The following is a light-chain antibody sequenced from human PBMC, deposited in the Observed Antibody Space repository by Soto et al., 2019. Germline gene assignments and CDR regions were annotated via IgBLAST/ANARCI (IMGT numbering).Light chain of an antibody. CDR1: NSDVGGYNY. CDR3: NSYTHNGGPV. J-gene: IGLJ1*01. V-gene: IGLV2-14*01. CDR2: GIT. Sequence: QSVLTQPASVSGSPGQSITIFCTGTNSDVGGYNYVSWYHQHPGKAPKLIIYGITNRPSGVSDRFSGSKSGYTASLTISGLGAEGEADYYCNSYTHNGGPVFGTGTKVTVL.